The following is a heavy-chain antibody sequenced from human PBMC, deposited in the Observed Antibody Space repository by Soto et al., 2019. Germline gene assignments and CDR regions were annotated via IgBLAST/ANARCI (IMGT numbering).Heavy chain of an antibody. D-gene: IGHD2-15*01. J-gene: IGHJ4*02. V-gene: IGHV4-59*01. CDR1: SDSITNYY. CDR3: ARVGGTRGWY. CDR2: IHDSGRS. Sequence: QVQLQESGPGLVKPSETLSLTCTVSSDSITNYYWSWIRQSPGKGLEWIGYIHDSGRSNYNPSLKSRVKISVDTSKKQFSLKLTSVTAADPAVYYCARVGGTRGWYWGQGTLVTVSS.